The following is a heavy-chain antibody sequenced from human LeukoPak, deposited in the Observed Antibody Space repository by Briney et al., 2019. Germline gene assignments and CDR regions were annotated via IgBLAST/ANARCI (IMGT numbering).Heavy chain of an antibody. V-gene: IGHV3-30-3*01. J-gene: IGHJ4*02. D-gene: IGHD6-19*01. Sequence: GGSLRLSCAASGFTFSTYSMHWVRQAPGKGLEWVAAISYDGSNKYYADSVKGRFTISRDNSKNTLYVQMNSLRTEDTAVYYCTANLQWLVPSFDYWGQGTLVTVSS. CDR3: TANLQWLVPSFDY. CDR1: GFTFSTYS. CDR2: ISYDGSNK.